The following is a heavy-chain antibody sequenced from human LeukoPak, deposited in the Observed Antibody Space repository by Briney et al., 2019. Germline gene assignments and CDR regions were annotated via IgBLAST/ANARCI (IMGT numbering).Heavy chain of an antibody. V-gene: IGHV5-51*01. J-gene: IGHJ3*02. D-gene: IGHD2-21*01. CDR1: GYRFSTYW. CDR2: IYPGDSDT. CDR3: ARRNPLAYDAFDI. Sequence: GESLKISCKGSGYRFSTYWIGWVRQMPGKGLEWMGIIYPGDSDTKYSPSFQGQVTFSADKSITTAYLQWSSLKASDTAIYYCARRNPLAYDAFDIWGQGTMVTVSS.